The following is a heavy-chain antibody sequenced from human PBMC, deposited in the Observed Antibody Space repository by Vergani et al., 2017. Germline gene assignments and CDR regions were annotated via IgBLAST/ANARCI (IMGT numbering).Heavy chain of an antibody. V-gene: IGHV1-69*02. D-gene: IGHD3-22*01. J-gene: IGHJ4*02. CDR1: GGTFSSYT. CDR2: IIPILGIA. CDR3: ARGEKDDSSGYYVDY. Sequence: QVQLVQSGAEVKKPGSSVKVSCKASGGTFSSYTISWVRQAPGQGLEWMGRIIPILGIANYAQKFQGRVTITADKSTSTAYMELSSLRAEDTAVYYCARGEKDDSSGYYVDYWGQGTLVTVSS.